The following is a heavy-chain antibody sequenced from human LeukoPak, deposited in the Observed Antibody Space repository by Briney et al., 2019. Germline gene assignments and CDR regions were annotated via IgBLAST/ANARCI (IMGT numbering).Heavy chain of an antibody. V-gene: IGHV1-2*02. CDR2: INPNSGGT. J-gene: IGHJ4*02. CDR1: GYTVTAYY. CDR3: AREGRRGSYCYFDY. Sequence: ASVKVSCKASGYTVTAYYMHWVRQAPGQGLEWMGRINPNSGGTNYAQKFQGRVTMTRDTSISTAYMELSRLTSDDTAVYYCAREGRRGSYCYFDYWDQGTLVSVSS. D-gene: IGHD1-26*01.